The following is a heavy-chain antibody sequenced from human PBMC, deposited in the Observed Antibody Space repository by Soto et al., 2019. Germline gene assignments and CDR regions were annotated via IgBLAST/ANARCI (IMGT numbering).Heavy chain of an antibody. CDR1: GYSFTSYW. J-gene: IGHJ5*02. CDR2: IDPSDSYT. D-gene: IGHD3-3*01. V-gene: IGHV5-10-1*01. Sequence: PKISCKGSGYSFTSYWISWVRQMPGKSLEWMGRIDPSDSYTNYSPSFQGHVTISADKSISTAYLQWSSLKASDTAMYYCARRGQLDFWSGRNNWFDPWGQGTLVTVSS. CDR3: ARRGQLDFWSGRNNWFDP.